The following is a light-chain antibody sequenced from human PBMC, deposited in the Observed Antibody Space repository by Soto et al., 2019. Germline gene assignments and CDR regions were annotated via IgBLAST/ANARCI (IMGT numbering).Light chain of an antibody. V-gene: IGLV1-40*01. CDR3: QSYDSSLRGV. CDR2: GNS. Sequence: QSVLTQPPSVSGAPGQRVTISCTGSSSNIGAGYDVHWYQQLPGTAPKLLIYGNSNRPSGVPDRFSGSKSGTSASLALTGLQAEDEADYYCQSYDSSLRGVFGTGTKVTVL. CDR1: SSNIGAGYD. J-gene: IGLJ1*01.